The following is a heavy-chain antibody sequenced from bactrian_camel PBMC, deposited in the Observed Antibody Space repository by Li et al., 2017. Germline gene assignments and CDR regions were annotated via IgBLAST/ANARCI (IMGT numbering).Heavy chain of an antibody. CDR3: AAAFLPSDECLLIESRYQN. CDR1: GYIYSTNC. CDR2: WYPGAGSP. J-gene: IGHJ4*01. D-gene: IGHD1*01. Sequence: HVQLVESGGGSVQAGGSLRLSCATSGYIYSTNCMAWFRQAPGNEREGVAVWYPGAGSPVYTDSVKGRFTISQDDAKNILYLQMNSLNADDSAMYYCAAAFLPSDECLLIESRYQNWGQGTQVTVS. V-gene: IGHV3S1*01.